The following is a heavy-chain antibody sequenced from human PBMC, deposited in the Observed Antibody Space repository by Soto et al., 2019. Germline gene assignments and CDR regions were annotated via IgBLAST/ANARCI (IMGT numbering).Heavy chain of an antibody. CDR1: GGSISSYY. V-gene: IGHV4-59*01. CDR3: ASTHRYCSSTSCYKGQFDP. D-gene: IGHD2-2*02. J-gene: IGHJ5*02. Sequence: PSETLSLTCTVSGGSISSYYWSWIRQPPGKGLEWIGYIYYSGSTNYNPSLKSRVTISVDTSKNQFSLKLSSVTAADTAVYYCASTHRYCSSTSCYKGQFDPWGRGTLVTVSS. CDR2: IYYSGST.